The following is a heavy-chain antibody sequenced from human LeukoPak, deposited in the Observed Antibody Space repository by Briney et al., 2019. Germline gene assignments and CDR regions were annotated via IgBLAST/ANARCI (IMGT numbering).Heavy chain of an antibody. J-gene: IGHJ4*02. CDR2: IYHSGNT. CDR1: GGPISSGGYS. D-gene: IGHD6-13*01. Sequence: SETLSLTCAVSGGPISSGGYSWSWIRQPPGKGLEWIGYIYHSGNTYYNPSLKSRVTISVDRSKNQFSLKLSSVTAADTAVYYCARRIAAAGLYYFDYWGQGTLVTVSS. V-gene: IGHV4-30-2*01. CDR3: ARRIAAAGLYYFDY.